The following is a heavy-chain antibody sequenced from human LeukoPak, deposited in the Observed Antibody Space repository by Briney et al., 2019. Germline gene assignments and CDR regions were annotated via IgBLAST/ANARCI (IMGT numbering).Heavy chain of an antibody. J-gene: IGHJ4*02. CDR2: LYHSGST. Sequence: SETLSLTCTVSGGSISSYYWSWIRQPPGKGLEWIGYLYHSGSTTYNPSLKTRVTISVDTSKNQFSLELSSVTAADTAVYYCARGARGYSYGWGQGTLVTVSS. CDR1: GGSISSYY. D-gene: IGHD5-18*01. CDR3: ARGARGYSYG. V-gene: IGHV4-59*01.